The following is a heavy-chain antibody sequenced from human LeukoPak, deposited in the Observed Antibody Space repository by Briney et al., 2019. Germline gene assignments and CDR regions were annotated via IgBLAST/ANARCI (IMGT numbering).Heavy chain of an antibody. CDR2: IKQDGSEK. D-gene: IGHD6-19*01. Sequence: GGSLRLSCAAYGFTSSSYWMSWVRQAPGKGLEWVANIKQDGSEKYYVDSVKGRFTISRDNAKNSLYLQMNSLRAEDTAVYYCARDRGSSGWYEFDYWGQGTLVTVSS. CDR3: ARDRGSSGWYEFDY. CDR1: GFTSSSYW. J-gene: IGHJ4*02. V-gene: IGHV3-7*01.